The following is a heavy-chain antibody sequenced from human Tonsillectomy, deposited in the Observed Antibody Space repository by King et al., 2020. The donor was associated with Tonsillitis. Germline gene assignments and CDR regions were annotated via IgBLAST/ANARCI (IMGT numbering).Heavy chain of an antibody. D-gene: IGHD3-3*01. J-gene: IGHJ4*02. V-gene: IGHV1-2*02. CDR3: ATTFPYYDFWSGYYNYYFDY. CDR1: GYTFTGYY. Sequence: VQLVESGAEVKKPGASVTVSCTASGYTFTGYYMHWVRQAPGQGLEWMGWINPNSGGTNYAQKFQGRVTMTRDTSISTAYMELSRLRSDDTAVYYCATTFPYYDFWSGYYNYYFDYWGQGTLVTVSS. CDR2: INPNSGGT.